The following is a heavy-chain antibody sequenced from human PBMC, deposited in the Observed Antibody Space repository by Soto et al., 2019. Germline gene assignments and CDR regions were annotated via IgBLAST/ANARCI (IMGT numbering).Heavy chain of an antibody. D-gene: IGHD6-19*01. CDR2: ISYDGSNK. V-gene: IGHV3-30*18. CDR1: GFTFSSYG. Sequence: HPGGSLRLSCAASGFTFSSYGMHWVRQAPGKGLEWVAVISYDGSNKYYADSVKGRFTISRDNSKNALNLQMNSLRAEDTAVYYCAKDAYSSGWYGLPLDYWGQGTLVTVSS. J-gene: IGHJ4*02. CDR3: AKDAYSSGWYGLPLDY.